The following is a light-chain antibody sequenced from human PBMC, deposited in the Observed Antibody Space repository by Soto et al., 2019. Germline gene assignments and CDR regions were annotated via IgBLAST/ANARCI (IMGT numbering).Light chain of an antibody. CDR2: DAS. J-gene: IGKJ4*01. CDR3: QQRSNWPPVT. CDR1: QSVSNY. Sequence: EIVLTQSPATLSLSPGERATLSCRASQSVSNYLAWYQQKPGQAPRLLIYDASNGASGIPARFSGSGSGTDFTLTISSLDPEDFAVYYCQQRSNWPPVTFGGGTKVEIK. V-gene: IGKV3-11*01.